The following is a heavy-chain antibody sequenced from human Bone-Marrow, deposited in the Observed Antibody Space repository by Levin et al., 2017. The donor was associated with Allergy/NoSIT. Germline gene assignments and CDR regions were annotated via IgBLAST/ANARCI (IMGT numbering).Heavy chain of an antibody. CDR3: ARERKVGNTGYYMDV. CDR2: VYYSGST. D-gene: IGHD2-8*02. V-gene: IGHV4-59*01. J-gene: IGHJ6*03. Sequence: SQTLSLTCSVSGGSISSDYWSWIRQPPGKELEWIGYVYYSGSTNYNPSLKSRVTISVDTSKNQFSLQLSSVTAADTAVYYCARERKVGNTGYYMDVWGKGTTVTVSS. CDR1: GGSISSDY.